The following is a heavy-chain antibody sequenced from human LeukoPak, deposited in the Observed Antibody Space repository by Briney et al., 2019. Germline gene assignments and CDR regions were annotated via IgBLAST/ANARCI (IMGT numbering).Heavy chain of an antibody. CDR3: ARHASYGDKFDP. J-gene: IGHJ5*02. Sequence: SETLSLTCTVSGGSISSNNHYWGWIRQPPGRGLEWVGTIFTSGSAYYNPSLKSRVTIFADTSKNQFSLKLSTETAADTAVYYCARHASYGDKFDPWGQGTLVTV. D-gene: IGHD4-17*01. CDR2: IFTSGSA. CDR1: GGSISSNNHY. V-gene: IGHV4-39*01.